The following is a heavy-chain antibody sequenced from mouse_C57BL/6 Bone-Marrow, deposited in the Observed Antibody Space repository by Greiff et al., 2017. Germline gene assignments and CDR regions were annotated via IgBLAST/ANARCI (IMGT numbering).Heavy chain of an antibody. D-gene: IGHD2-4*01. CDR3: ARREAMITTSYYAMDY. CDR2: IDPSDSYT. V-gene: IGHV1-69*01. J-gene: IGHJ4*01. CDR1: GYTFTSYW. Sequence: QVQLQQPGAELVMPGASVKLSCKASGYTFTSYWMHWVKQRPGQGLEWIGEIDPSDSYTNYNQKFKGKSPLTVDKSSSTAYMQLSSLTSEDSAVYYCARREAMITTSYYAMDYWGQGTSVTVSS.